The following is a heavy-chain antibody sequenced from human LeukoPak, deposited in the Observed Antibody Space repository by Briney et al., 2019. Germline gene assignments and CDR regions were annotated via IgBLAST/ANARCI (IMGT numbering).Heavy chain of an antibody. CDR1: GGTFSSYA. V-gene: IGHV1-69*04. D-gene: IGHD6-13*01. CDR3: ARDSPIGRQQLVFDY. CDR2: IIPILGIA. J-gene: IGHJ4*02. Sequence: SVKVSCKASGGTFSSYAISWVRQAPGQGLEWMGRIIPILGIANYAQKLQGRVTMTTDTSTSTAYMELRSLRSDDTAVYYCARDSPIGRQQLVFDYWGQGTLVTVSS.